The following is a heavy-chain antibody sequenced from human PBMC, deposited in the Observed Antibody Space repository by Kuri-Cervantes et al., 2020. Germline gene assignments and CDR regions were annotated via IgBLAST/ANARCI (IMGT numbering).Heavy chain of an antibody. J-gene: IGHJ6*02. D-gene: IGHD2-2*01. CDR2: IDRRGST. CDR3: AGDQVVVVPAARGTEPYYYYGMDV. V-gene: IGHV4-34*01. CDR1: RLTLKNDW. Sequence: SETLSLTCAASRLTLKNDWMTWSRKAPGKRLEWIGEIDRRGSTNYNPSLKSRVTASVDTSKNQFSLRLSSVTAADTAVYYCAGDQVVVVPAARGTEPYYYYGMDVWGQGTTVTVSS.